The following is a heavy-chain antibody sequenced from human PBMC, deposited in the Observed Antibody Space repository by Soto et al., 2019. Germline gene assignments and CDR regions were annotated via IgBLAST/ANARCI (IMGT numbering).Heavy chain of an antibody. V-gene: IGHV3-30-3*01. Sequence: GGSLRLSCASSGFTFSSYAMHWVRQAPGKGLEWVAVISYDGSNKYYADSVKGRFTISRDNSKNTLYLQMNSLRAEDTAVYYCARDVYCSGGSCYYGSYNWFDPWGQGTLVTVSS. D-gene: IGHD2-15*01. J-gene: IGHJ5*02. CDR3: ARDVYCSGGSCYYGSYNWFDP. CDR1: GFTFSSYA. CDR2: ISYDGSNK.